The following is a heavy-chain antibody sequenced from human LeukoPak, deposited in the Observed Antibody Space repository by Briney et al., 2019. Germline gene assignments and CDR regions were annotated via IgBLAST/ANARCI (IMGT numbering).Heavy chain of an antibody. J-gene: IGHJ4*02. CDR1: GFTFSSYA. CDR3: AKEPRVATIEIFDY. CDR2: ISGGGGVT. Sequence: GGSLRLSCAASGFTFSSYAMSWVRQAPGKGLEWVSSISGGGGVTYYADSVKGRFTISRDNSKNTVCLQMNSLRAEDTAVYYCAKEPRVATIEIFDYWGQGTLVTVSS. V-gene: IGHV3-23*01. D-gene: IGHD5-12*01.